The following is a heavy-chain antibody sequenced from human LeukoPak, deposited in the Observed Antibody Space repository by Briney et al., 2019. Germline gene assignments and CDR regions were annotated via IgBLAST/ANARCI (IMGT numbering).Heavy chain of an antibody. CDR3: ARGVKRFRMIVVVITTGYFDY. J-gene: IGHJ4*02. V-gene: IGHV4-34*01. Sequence: PSENLSPNRAGYWGGFRGYYWSWVRPPPREGVGWIWGINHSGSTNYNPSLKSRVTISVDTSKNQFSLKLSSVTAADTAVYYCARGVKRFRMIVVVITTGYFDYWGQGTLVTVSS. D-gene: IGHD3-22*01. CDR2: INHSGST. CDR1: WGGFRGYY.